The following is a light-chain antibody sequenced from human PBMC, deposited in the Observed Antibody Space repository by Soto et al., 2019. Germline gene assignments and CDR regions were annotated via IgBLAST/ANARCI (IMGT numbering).Light chain of an antibody. Sequence: SYELTQPPSVSVAPGQTARITCGGNNIGSKSVHWYQQKPGQAPVLVVSDDNDRPSGIPERFSGSNSGNTATLTISRVEAGDEADYYCQVWETSSDHWVFGGGTKLTVL. CDR2: DDN. CDR1: NIGSKS. J-gene: IGLJ3*02. V-gene: IGLV3-21*02. CDR3: QVWETSSDHWV.